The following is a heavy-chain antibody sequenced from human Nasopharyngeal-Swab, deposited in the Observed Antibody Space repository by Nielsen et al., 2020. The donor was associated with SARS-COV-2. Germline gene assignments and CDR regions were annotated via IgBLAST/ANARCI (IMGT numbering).Heavy chain of an antibody. Sequence: ASVKVSCKASGYTFTGYYMHWVRQAPGQGLEWMGRINPNSGGTNYAQKFQGRVTMTRDTSISTAYMELSRLRSDGTAVYYCARVQSVVVAGTDYYYYGMDVWGQGTTVTVSS. D-gene: IGHD2-15*01. V-gene: IGHV1-2*06. J-gene: IGHJ6*02. CDR2: INPNSGGT. CDR1: GYTFTGYY. CDR3: ARVQSVVVAGTDYYYYGMDV.